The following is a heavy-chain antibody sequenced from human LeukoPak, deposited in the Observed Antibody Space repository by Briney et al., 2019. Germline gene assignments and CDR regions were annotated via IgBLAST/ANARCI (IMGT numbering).Heavy chain of an antibody. J-gene: IGHJ5*02. D-gene: IGHD4-17*01. Sequence: SETLSLTCAVSGGSISSSNWWSWVRQPPGKGLEWIGEIYHSGSTNYNPSLKSRVTISVDKSKNQFSLKLSSVTAADTAVYYCARDLYGDYVWFDPWGQGTLVTVSP. CDR2: IYHSGST. V-gene: IGHV4-4*02. CDR3: ARDLYGDYVWFDP. CDR1: GGSISSSNW.